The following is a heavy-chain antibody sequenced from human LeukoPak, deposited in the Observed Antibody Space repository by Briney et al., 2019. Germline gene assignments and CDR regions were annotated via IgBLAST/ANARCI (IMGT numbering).Heavy chain of an antibody. CDR1: GGSIRSYY. CDR3: ARNDSPGYYYYMDV. Sequence: SETLSLTCTVSGGSIRSYYIYTSGNTNQNSSPKSRVSMSVDTSKNQFSLKLSSVTAADTAVYYCARNDSPGYYYYMDVWGKGTTVTVSS. J-gene: IGHJ6*03. V-gene: IGHV4-4*07. D-gene: IGHD3-3*01. CDR2: IYTSGNT.